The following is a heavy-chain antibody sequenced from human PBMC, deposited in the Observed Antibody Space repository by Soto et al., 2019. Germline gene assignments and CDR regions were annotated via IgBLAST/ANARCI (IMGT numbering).Heavy chain of an antibody. Sequence: GGSLRLSCAASGFTFSSYAMHWVRQAPGKGLEYVSAISSNGGSTYYANSVKGRFTISRDNSKNTLYLQMGSLRAEDMAVYYCASGRGRMTTVTTFPWGAFDIWGQGTMVTVSS. CDR3: ASGRGRMTTVTTFPWGAFDI. D-gene: IGHD4-17*01. CDR2: ISSNGGST. V-gene: IGHV3-64*01. CDR1: GFTFSSYA. J-gene: IGHJ3*02.